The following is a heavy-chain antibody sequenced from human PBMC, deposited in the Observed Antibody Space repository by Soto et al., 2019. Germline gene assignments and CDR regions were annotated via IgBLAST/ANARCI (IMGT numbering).Heavy chain of an antibody. CDR2: IVVGSGNT. Sequence: GASVKVSCKASGFTFTSSAVQWVRQARGQRLEWIGWIVVGSGNTNYAQKFRERVTITRDMSTGTAYMQLSSLRSDDTAVYYCAARGATGSSYYSGLDAWGQGTTVTVS. D-gene: IGHD6-6*01. V-gene: IGHV1-58*01. CDR3: AARGATGSSYYSGLDA. CDR1: GFTFTSSA. J-gene: IGHJ6*02.